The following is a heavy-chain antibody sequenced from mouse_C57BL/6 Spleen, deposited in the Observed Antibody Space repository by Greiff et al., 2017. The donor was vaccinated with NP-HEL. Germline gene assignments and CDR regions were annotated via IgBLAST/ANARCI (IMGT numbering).Heavy chain of an antibody. D-gene: IGHD1-1*01. CDR1: GYTFTSYW. V-gene: IGHV1-50*01. CDR2: IDPSDSYT. J-gene: IGHJ2*01. CDR3: ARCPLRYYFDY. Sequence: QVQLQQPGAELVKPGASVKLSCKASGYTFTSYWMQWVKQRPGQGLEWIGEIDPSDSYTNYNQKFKGKATLTVDTSSSTAYMQLSSLTSEDSAVYYCARCPLRYYFDYWGQGTTLTVSS.